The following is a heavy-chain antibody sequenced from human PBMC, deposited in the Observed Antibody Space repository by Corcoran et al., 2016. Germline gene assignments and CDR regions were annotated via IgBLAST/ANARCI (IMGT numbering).Heavy chain of an antibody. CDR1: GYTFTGYY. V-gene: IGHV1-2*02. J-gene: IGHJ6*02. CDR3: ARDPVAQWLGYYYYYGMDV. D-gene: IGHD6-19*01. Sequence: QVQLVQSGAEVKKPGASVKVSCKASGYTFTGYYMHWVRQAPGQGLEWMGWINPNSGGTNYAQKFQGRVTRTRDTSISKAYMELSRLRADDTAVYYCARDPVAQWLGYYYYYGMDVWGQGTTVTVSS. CDR2: INPNSGGT.